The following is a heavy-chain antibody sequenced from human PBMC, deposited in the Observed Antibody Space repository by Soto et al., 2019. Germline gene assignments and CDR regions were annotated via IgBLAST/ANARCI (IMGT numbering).Heavy chain of an antibody. CDR3: ARAEGEVGATNRYYFDY. CDR1: GGTFSSYA. J-gene: IGHJ4*02. V-gene: IGHV1-69*12. Sequence: QVQLVQSGAEVKKPGSSVKVSCKASGGTFSSYAISWVRQAPGQGLEWMGGIIPIFGTANYAQKFQGRVTITADESTRTAYMELSSLRSEDTAVYYCARAEGEVGATNRYYFDYWGQGTLVTVSS. CDR2: IIPIFGTA. D-gene: IGHD1-26*01.